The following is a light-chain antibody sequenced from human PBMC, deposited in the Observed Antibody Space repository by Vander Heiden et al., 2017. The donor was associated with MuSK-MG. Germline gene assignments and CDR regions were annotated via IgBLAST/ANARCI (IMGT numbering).Light chain of an antibody. CDR1: NIGSKS. J-gene: IGLJ2*01. CDR3: QVWDSSSDHPGVV. CDR2: YDS. V-gene: IGLV3-21*04. Sequence: SYVLTPPPSVSVAPGKTARITCGGNNIGSKSVHWYQQKPGQAPVLVIYYDSDRPSGIPERFSGSNSGNTATLTISRVEAGDEADYYCQVWDSSSDHPGVVFGGGTKLTVL.